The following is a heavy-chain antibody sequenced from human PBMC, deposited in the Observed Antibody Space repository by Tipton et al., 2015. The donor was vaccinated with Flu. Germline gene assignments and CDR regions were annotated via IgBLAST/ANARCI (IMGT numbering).Heavy chain of an antibody. Sequence: TLSLTCTVSGGSISSGTYFWSWIRQPAGKGLEWIGRIYTSGSTNYSPSLKSRVTIPVDTSKNQFSLKLSSVTAADTAVYYCARADSSSSKHFDYWGQGTLVTVSS. J-gene: IGHJ4*02. CDR1: GGSISSGTYF. CDR2: IYTSGST. CDR3: ARADSSSSKHFDY. D-gene: IGHD6-13*01. V-gene: IGHV4-61*02.